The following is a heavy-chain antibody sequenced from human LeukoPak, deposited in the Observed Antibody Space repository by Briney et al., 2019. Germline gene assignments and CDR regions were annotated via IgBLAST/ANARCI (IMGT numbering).Heavy chain of an antibody. V-gene: IGHV1-69*05. J-gene: IGHJ5*02. CDR1: GGTFSSYA. Sequence: SVKVSCKASGGTFSSYAISWVRQAPGQGLEWMGGIIPIFGTANYAQKFQGRVTMTRDMSTSTDYMELSSLRSDDTAIYYCARDNSLGDNAWWFDPWGQGTLVTVSS. CDR3: ARDNSLGDNAWWFDP. D-gene: IGHD1-26*01. CDR2: IIPIFGTA.